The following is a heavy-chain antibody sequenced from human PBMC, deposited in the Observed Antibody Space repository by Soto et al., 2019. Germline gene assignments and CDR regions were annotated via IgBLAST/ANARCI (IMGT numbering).Heavy chain of an antibody. CDR2: IDPGDGGT. V-gene: IGHV1-24*01. CDR3: ARGSHGTYYYFDY. D-gene: IGHD1-26*01. CDR1: GYTLTELS. Sequence: ASVKVSCKVSGYTLTELSMHWVRQAPGQGLEWMGGIDPGDGGTIYAQKFQGRVTMTRDTSTSTVYMELSSLRSEDTAFYYCARGSHGTYYYFDYWGQGTLVTVSS. J-gene: IGHJ4*02.